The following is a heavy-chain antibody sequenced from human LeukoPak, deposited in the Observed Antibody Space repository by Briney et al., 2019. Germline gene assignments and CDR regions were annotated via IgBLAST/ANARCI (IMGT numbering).Heavy chain of an antibody. CDR3: ARAHGRITRDAYFDY. V-gene: IGHV3-53*01. CDR2: IYSSGST. J-gene: IGHJ4*02. Sequence: GGSLRLSCAASRFSVSSNYMSWVRQAPGKGLTWVSVIYSSGSTYYADSVKGRFAISRDDSKNTLHLQMDSLRAEDTAIYYCARAHGRITRDAYFDYWGQGTLVTVSS. CDR1: RFSVSSNY. D-gene: IGHD3-10*01.